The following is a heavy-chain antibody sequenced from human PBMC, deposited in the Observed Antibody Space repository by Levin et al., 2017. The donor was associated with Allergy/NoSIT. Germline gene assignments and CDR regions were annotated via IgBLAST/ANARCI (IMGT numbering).Heavy chain of an antibody. Sequence: SVKVSCKASGGTFSSYAISWVRQAPGQGLEWMGGIIPIFGTANYAQKFQGRVTITADESTSTAYMELSSLRSEDTAVYYCAGTRITMIVVVGAGWWFDPWGQGTLVTVSS. J-gene: IGHJ5*02. CDR1: GGTFSSYA. CDR3: AGTRITMIVVVGAGWWFDP. V-gene: IGHV1-69*13. D-gene: IGHD3-22*01. CDR2: IIPIFGTA.